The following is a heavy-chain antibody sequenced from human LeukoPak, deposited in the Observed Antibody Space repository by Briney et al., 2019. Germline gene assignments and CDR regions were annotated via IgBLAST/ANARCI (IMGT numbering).Heavy chain of an antibody. CDR2: TYYRSKWYN. Sequence: SQTLSLTCAISGDSVSSNSAAWNWIRQSPSRGLEWLGRTYYRSKWYNDYAVSVKSRITINPDTSKNQFSLQLNSVTPEDTAVYYCARVTSPWYYYDSSGPKAAFDIWGQGTMVTVSS. V-gene: IGHV6-1*01. CDR1: GDSVSSNSAA. D-gene: IGHD3-22*01. CDR3: ARVTSPWYYYDSSGPKAAFDI. J-gene: IGHJ3*02.